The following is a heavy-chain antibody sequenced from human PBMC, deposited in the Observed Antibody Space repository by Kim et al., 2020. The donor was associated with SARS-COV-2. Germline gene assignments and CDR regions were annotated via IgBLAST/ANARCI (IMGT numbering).Heavy chain of an antibody. V-gene: IGHV4-39*01. Sequence: SETLSLTCTVSGDSISRSSNYWGWIRQPPGKGLEWIGSINDSGNTYYNPSLKSRVTISVDTSKNQFSLKMRSVTAADTAVYYCARLVSENSAVEYWGQGT. CDR2: INDSGNT. CDR3: ARLVSENSAVEY. CDR1: GDSISRSSNY. J-gene: IGHJ4*02.